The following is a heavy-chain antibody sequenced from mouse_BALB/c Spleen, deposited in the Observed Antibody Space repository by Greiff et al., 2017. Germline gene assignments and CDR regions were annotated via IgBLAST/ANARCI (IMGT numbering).Heavy chain of an antibody. CDR2: ISDGGSYT. J-gene: IGHJ4*01. CDR3: ARDGINYAMDY. Sequence: EVKLMESGGGLVKPGGSLKLSCAASGFTFSDYYMYWVRQTPEKRLEWVATISDGGSYTYYPDSVKGRFTISRDNAKNNLYLQMSSLKSEDTAMYYCARDGINYAMDYWGQGTSVTVSS. CDR1: GFTFSDYY. V-gene: IGHV5-4*02.